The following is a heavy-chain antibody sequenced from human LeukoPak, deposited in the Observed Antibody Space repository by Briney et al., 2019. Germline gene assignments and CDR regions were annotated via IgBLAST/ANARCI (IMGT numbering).Heavy chain of an antibody. J-gene: IGHJ4*01. CDR1: NYSISSGSY. CDR3: ARDRDVDDFDS. Sequence: SETLSLTCIVSNYSISSGSYWTWIRQPPGRGLEWIGGIYHSGYTFYNASLKSRVTISVDTSKNEFSLKLNSVTAADTALYYCARDRDVDDFDSWGHGTLVTVSS. CDR2: IYHSGYT. D-gene: IGHD2-15*01. V-gene: IGHV4-38-2*02.